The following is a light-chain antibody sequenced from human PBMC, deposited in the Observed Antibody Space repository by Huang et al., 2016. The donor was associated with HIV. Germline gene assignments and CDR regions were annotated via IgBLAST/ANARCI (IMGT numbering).Light chain of an antibody. J-gene: IGKJ4*01. Sequence: EIVLTQSPATLSLSPGERATLSCRASQSISTYLAWYQHRPGQSPRLLLYDASKRAGGVPTRFSGRGSGTDFTLTISSLEPEDFAVYCCQQRSEWLTFGGGTRVDI. CDR3: QQRSEWLT. CDR2: DAS. V-gene: IGKV3-11*01. CDR1: QSISTY.